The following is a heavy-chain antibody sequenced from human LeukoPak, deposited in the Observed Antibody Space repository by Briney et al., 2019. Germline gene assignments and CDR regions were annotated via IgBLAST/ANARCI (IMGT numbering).Heavy chain of an antibody. CDR2: VFYSGST. D-gene: IGHD3-10*02. CDR3: ARNVHY. V-gene: IGHV4-30-4*08. Sequence: TFGDYAMSWVRQPPGKGLEWIGYVFYSGSTYYNPSLKSRLTISIDTSKNQFSLKLTSVTAADTAVYYCARNVHYWGQGTLVTVSS. J-gene: IGHJ4*02. CDR1: TFGDYA.